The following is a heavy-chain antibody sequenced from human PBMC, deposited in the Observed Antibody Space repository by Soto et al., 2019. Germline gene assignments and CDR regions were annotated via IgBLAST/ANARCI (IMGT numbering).Heavy chain of an antibody. J-gene: IGHJ2*01. CDR3: ARCRQWQGPFWYFDL. CDR2: IYSSGST. Sequence: QVQLQESGPGLVKPSETLSLTCTVSGDSFSSYYWSWIRQPPGKGLEWIGYIYSSGSTNYNPSLKSRVTISVDTSKTQFSLKLTSVTAADTAVYYCARCRQWQGPFWYFDLWGRGSLVTVSS. CDR1: GDSFSSYY. V-gene: IGHV4-59*08. D-gene: IGHD6-19*01.